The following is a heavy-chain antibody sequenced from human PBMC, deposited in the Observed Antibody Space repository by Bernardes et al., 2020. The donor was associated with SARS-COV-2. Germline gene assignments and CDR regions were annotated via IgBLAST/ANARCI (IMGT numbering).Heavy chain of an antibody. J-gene: IGHJ4*02. CDR2: IYYSGST. D-gene: IGHD2-2*03. CDR3: ARQLDIAVAVADS. CDR1: GGPISSRNYY. Sequence: SETLSLTCTVSGGPISSRNYYWGWVRQSPGKGPEWIGSIYYSGSTYYNPSLKNRLTISIDMSRNQFFLGLSSVTAADAAVYYCARQLDIAVAVADSWGQGTLVIGSS. V-gene: IGHV4-39*01.